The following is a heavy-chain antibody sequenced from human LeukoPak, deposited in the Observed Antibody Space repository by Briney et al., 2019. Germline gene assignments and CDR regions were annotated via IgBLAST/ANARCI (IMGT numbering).Heavy chain of an antibody. D-gene: IGHD1-26*01. CDR2: ISAYNGNT. CDR1: GYTFTTYG. J-gene: IGHJ1*01. V-gene: IGHV1-18*01. Sequence: ASLKVSCKASGYTFTTYGITWGRHAPGQGREWRGWISAYNGNTNYAQKLQGRVTMTTDTSTSTAYMELRSLRSDDTAVYYCASGSGSYYGGYFQHWGQGTLVTVAS. CDR3: ASGSGSYYGGYFQH.